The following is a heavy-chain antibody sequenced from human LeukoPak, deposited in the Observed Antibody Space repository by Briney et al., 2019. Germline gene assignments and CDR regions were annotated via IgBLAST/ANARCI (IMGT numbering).Heavy chain of an antibody. D-gene: IGHD6-13*01. V-gene: IGHV4-39*07. CDR2: IYYSGST. CDR3: ARDTEGSSWYFDY. J-gene: IGHJ4*02. CDR1: GGSISSSSYY. Sequence: SETLSLTCTVSGGSISSSSYYWGWIRPPPGKGLEWIGSIYYSGSTYYNPSLKSRVTISVDTSKNQFSLKLSSVTAADTAVYYCARDTEGSSWYFDYWGQGTLVTVSS.